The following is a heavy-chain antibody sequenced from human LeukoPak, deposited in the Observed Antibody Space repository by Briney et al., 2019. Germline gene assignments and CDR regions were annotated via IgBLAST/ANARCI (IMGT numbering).Heavy chain of an antibody. V-gene: IGHV4-34*01. Sequence: SETLSLTCAVYGGSFSGYYWSWIRQPPGKGLEWIGEINHSGSTNYNPSLKSRVTISVDTSKNQFSLKLSSVTAADTAVYYCARTREYDYGSGSRRAWFDPWGQGTLVTVSS. J-gene: IGHJ5*02. CDR1: GGSFSGYY. CDR3: ARTREYDYGSGSRRAWFDP. CDR2: INHSGST. D-gene: IGHD3-10*01.